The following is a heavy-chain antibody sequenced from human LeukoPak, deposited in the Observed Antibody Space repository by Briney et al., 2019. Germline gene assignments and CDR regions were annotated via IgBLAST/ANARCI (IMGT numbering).Heavy chain of an antibody. CDR3: ARASGYYGSGSYYGGVRKFDP. CDR1: GGSISSSNW. J-gene: IGHJ5*02. Sequence: SETLSLTCAVSGGSISSSNWWSWVRQPPGKGLEWIGEIYHSGSTNYNPSLKSRVTISVDKSKNQFSLKLSSVTAADTAVYYCARASGYYGSGSYYGGVRKFDPWGQGTLVTVSS. CDR2: IYHSGST. D-gene: IGHD3-10*01. V-gene: IGHV4-4*02.